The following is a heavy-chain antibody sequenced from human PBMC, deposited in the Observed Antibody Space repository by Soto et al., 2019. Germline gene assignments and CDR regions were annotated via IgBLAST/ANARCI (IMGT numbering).Heavy chain of an antibody. CDR3: ARGYYDSSGYYYLDD. CDR1: GYTFTSYA. J-gene: IGHJ4*02. CDR2: INAGNGNT. V-gene: IGHV1-3*01. Sequence: ASVKVSCQASGYTFTSYAMHWVRQAPGQRLAWMGWINAGNGNTKYSQKFQGRVTITRDTSASTAYMELSSLRAEDTAVYYCARGYYDSSGYYYLDDWGQGTLVTVSS. D-gene: IGHD3-22*01.